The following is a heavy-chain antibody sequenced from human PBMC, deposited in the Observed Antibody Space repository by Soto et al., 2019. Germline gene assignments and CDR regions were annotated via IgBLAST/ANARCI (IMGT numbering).Heavy chain of an antibody. J-gene: IGHJ4*02. CDR2: IYFRGST. V-gene: IGHV4-59*08. D-gene: IGHD3-10*01. CDR1: GGSISSYY. CDR3: ASHMVRGVPFGY. Sequence: QVQLQESGPGLVKPSETLSLTCTVSGGSISSYYWSWIRQPPGKGLEWIGYIYFRGSTNYNPSLRSRLTISVDTSKNQFSLKLSSVTAADTAVYYCASHMVRGVPFGYWGQGTLVTVSS.